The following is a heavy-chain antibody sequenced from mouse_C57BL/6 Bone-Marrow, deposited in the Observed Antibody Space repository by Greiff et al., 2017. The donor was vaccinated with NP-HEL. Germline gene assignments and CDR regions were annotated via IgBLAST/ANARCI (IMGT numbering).Heavy chain of an antibody. CDR1: GFTFSSYT. CDR2: ISGGGGNT. CDR3: ASLWLNYFDY. D-gene: IGHD2-2*01. V-gene: IGHV5-9*01. Sequence: EVHLVESGGGLVKPGGSLKLSCAASGFTFSSYTMSWVRQTPEKRLEWVATISGGGGNTYYPDSVKGRFPIPRDNAKNTLYLQMRSLRSEDTALYYCASLWLNYFDYWGQGTTLTVSS. J-gene: IGHJ2*01.